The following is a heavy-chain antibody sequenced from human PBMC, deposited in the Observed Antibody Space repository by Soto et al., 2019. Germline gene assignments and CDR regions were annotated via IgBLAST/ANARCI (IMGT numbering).Heavy chain of an antibody. CDR3: ARVWGMRYYDSSDYFVGSPIFDY. D-gene: IGHD3-22*01. Sequence: SETLSLTCAVSGDSISSSNWWSWVRQPPGEGLEWIGEIYHSGSTNYNPSLKSRVTISVDKSKNQFSLKLSSVTAADTAVYYCARVWGMRYYDSSDYFVGSPIFDYWGQGSLVTVSS. J-gene: IGHJ4*02. CDR1: GDSISSSNW. CDR2: IYHSGST. V-gene: IGHV4-4*02.